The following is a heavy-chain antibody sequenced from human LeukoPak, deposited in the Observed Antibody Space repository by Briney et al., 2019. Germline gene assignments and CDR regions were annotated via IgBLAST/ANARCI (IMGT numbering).Heavy chain of an antibody. J-gene: IGHJ6*02. CDR3: ARVMDNYCSSTSCSSYGMDV. V-gene: IGHV3-20*01. CDR1: GFTFDDYG. Sequence: GGSLRLSCAASGFTFDDYGMSWVRQAPGKGLEWVSGINWNGGSTGYADSVKGRFTISRDNAKNSLYLRMNSLRAEDTALYHCARVMDNYCSSTSCSSYGMDVWGQGTTVTVSS. D-gene: IGHD2-2*01. CDR2: INWNGGST.